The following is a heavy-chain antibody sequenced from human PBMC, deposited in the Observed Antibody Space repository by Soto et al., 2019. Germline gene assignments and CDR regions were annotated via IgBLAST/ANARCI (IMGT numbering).Heavy chain of an antibody. CDR3: ARGLLGGGDY. V-gene: IGHV3-74*03. D-gene: IGHD1-26*01. CDR2: INSDGSIT. Sequence: EVQLVESGGGLVQPGESLRLSCAASGFTFSIQWMHWVRQAPGKGLVWVSRINSDGSITTYADSVKGRFTISRDNAKNTVYLQMNSLRAEDTAVYYCARGLLGGGDYWGRGTLVTVSS. J-gene: IGHJ4*02. CDR1: GFTFSIQW.